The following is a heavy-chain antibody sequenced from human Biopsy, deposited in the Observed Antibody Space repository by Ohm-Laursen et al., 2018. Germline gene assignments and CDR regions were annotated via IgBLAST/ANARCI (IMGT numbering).Heavy chain of an antibody. Sequence: SLRFSCAASGFMFSASWMSWVRQAPGKGLEWVANINPDGSVKYFADSVKGRFTISRDNAENSMYLQMSSLTVDDTAVYYCAKDRYNYTPIGGFSMDVWGQGTTVTVSS. J-gene: IGHJ6*02. CDR3: AKDRYNYTPIGGFSMDV. D-gene: IGHD5-18*01. CDR2: INPDGSVK. CDR1: GFMFSASW. V-gene: IGHV3-7*01.